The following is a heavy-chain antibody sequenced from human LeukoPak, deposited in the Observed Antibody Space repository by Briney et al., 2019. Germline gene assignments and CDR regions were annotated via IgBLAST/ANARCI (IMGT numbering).Heavy chain of an antibody. J-gene: IGHJ1*01. V-gene: IGHV3-7*01. CDR1: GFTFSSYA. CDR2: IKQDGREK. Sequence: PGRSLRLSCAASGFTFSSYAMHGVRQAPGKGREWVANIKQDGREKYYVDSVKGRFTFSRDNAKISLYLQMNSLRAEVTAVYYCARMGDSGGYYFRRVDYFQHWGQGTLVTVSS. D-gene: IGHD3-22*01. CDR3: ARMGDSGGYYFRRVDYFQH.